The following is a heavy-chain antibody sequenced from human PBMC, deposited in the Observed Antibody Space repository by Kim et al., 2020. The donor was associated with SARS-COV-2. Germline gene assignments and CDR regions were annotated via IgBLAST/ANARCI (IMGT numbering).Heavy chain of an antibody. J-gene: IGHJ5*02. CDR1: GFLVNRNY. V-gene: IGHV3-53*05. CDR3: TKFDD. Sequence: GGSLRLSCSASGFLVNRNYMTWVRQAPGKGLEWVSVRYAGGSAYYADSVKGRFTISRDLSRNMLFLEMNSITVADTGKYYCTKFDDWAQGTQVTVSS. CDR2: RYAGGSA.